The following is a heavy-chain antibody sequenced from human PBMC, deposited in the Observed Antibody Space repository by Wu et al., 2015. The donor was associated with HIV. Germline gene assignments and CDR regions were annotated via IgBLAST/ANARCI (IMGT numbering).Heavy chain of an antibody. CDR2: MNPNSGNT. CDR1: GYTFTSYD. V-gene: IGHV1-8*01. Sequence: QVQLVQSGAEVKKPGASVKVSCKASGYTFTSYDINWVRQATGQGLEWMGWMNPNSGNTGYAQKFQGRVTMTRNTSISTAYMELSSLRSEDTAVYYCARVSSSKGYGDSAFDIVGPRDNGHRLF. D-gene: IGHD4-17*01. CDR3: ARVSSSKGYGDSAFDI. J-gene: IGHJ3*02.